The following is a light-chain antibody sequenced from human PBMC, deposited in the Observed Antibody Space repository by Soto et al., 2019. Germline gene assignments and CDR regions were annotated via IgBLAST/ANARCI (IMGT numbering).Light chain of an antibody. CDR1: QGISSA. J-gene: IGKJ1*01. CDR3: QQFITYAT. CDR2: DAS. V-gene: IGKV1-13*02. Sequence: AIQLTQSPSSLSASVGDRVTITCRASQGISSALAWYQQKPGKAPKLLIYDASSLESGVPSRFSGSGSGTDFTLTISSLQPEDFATYYCQQFITYATFGQGTKVEIK.